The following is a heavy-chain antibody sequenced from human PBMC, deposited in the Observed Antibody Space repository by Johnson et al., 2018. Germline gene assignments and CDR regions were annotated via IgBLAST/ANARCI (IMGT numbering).Heavy chain of an antibody. V-gene: IGHV4-59*01. Sequence: QVQLQESGPGLVKPSETLSLTCTVSGGSISTYYWSWIRQPPGKGLEWIGYVYYNGSSHYNPSLKSRVTMSVDTSKKQFSLKRNSVTAADTAVYYCARDNPNDTVASDAFDMWGQGTMVTVSS. J-gene: IGHJ3*02. CDR1: GGSISTYY. CDR3: ARDNPNDTVASDAFDM. D-gene: IGHD4-23*01. CDR2: VYYNGSS.